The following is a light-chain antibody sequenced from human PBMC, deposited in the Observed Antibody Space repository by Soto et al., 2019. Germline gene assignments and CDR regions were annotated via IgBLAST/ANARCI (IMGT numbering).Light chain of an antibody. CDR1: NIGSKS. CDR3: QVWDSSSDHVV. V-gene: IGLV3-21*04. Sequence: SYELTQPPSVSVAPGKTARITCGGNNIGSKSVHWYQQKPGQAPVLVIYYDSARPSGIPERFSGSNSGNTATLTISRVEAGDEVDYYCQVWDSSSDHVVFGGGTKLTVL. J-gene: IGLJ2*01. CDR2: YDS.